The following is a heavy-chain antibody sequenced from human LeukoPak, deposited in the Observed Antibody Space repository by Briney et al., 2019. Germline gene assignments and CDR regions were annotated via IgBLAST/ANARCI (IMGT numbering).Heavy chain of an antibody. J-gene: IGHJ4*02. CDR1: GYTFTRYD. Sequence: ASVKVSCKASGYTFTRYDITWVRQASGEGLEWMGWLNPNNGNTGYAQRFQGRVTLTRDTSISTAHMELSSLRSEDTAVYYCARGFLDYDSSDYAFSYYWGQGTLVTVSS. CDR2: LNPNNGNT. CDR3: ARGFLDYDSSDYAFSYY. D-gene: IGHD3-22*01. V-gene: IGHV1-8*01.